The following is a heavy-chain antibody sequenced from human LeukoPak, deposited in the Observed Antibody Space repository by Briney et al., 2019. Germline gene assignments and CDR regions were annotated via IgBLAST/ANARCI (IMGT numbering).Heavy chain of an antibody. CDR2: NYTRGST. V-gene: IGHV4-4*07. Sequence: PSETLSLTCTVSGGSISSYYWSWIRQPAGKGLEWIGRNYTRGSTNYNHSVKSRVTMSVDTSKNQFSLKLSSVTAADTAVYYCARGPLDFWSGYSNTAEYFQHWGQGTLVTVSS. CDR1: GGSISSYY. J-gene: IGHJ1*01. D-gene: IGHD3-3*01. CDR3: ARGPLDFWSGYSNTAEYFQH.